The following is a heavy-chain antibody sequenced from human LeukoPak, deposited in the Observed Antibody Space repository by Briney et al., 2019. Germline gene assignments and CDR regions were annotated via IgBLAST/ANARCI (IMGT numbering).Heavy chain of an antibody. Sequence: SETLSLTCTVSGGSISSSSYYWGWIRQPPGKGLEWIGYIYYSGSTNYNPSLKSRVTISVDTSKNQFSLKLSSVTAADTAVYYCARAIPEGPNYDFWSGYYFDYWGQGTLVTVSS. D-gene: IGHD3-3*01. CDR3: ARAIPEGPNYDFWSGYYFDY. CDR1: GGSISSSSYY. V-gene: IGHV4-61*05. J-gene: IGHJ4*02. CDR2: IYYSGST.